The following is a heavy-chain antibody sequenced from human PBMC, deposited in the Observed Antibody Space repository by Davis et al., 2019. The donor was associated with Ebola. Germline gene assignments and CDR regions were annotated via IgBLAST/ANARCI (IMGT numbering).Heavy chain of an antibody. CDR2: ISAYNGNT. CDR1: GYTFTSYG. D-gene: IGHD2-15*01. CDR3: ARGLRRYCSGGSCYSYYYYGMDV. Sequence: ASVKVSCKASGYTFTSYGISWVRQAPGQGLEWMGWISAYNGNTKFVQKLQGRVTMTTDTSTSTAYMELRSLRSDETAVYYCARGLRRYCSGGSCYSYYYYGMDVWGQGTTVTVSS. V-gene: IGHV1-18*01. J-gene: IGHJ6*02.